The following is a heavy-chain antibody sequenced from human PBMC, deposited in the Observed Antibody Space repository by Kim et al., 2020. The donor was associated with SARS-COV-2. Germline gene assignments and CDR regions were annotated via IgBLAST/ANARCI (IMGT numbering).Heavy chain of an antibody. D-gene: IGHD3-3*01. CDR3: AKNPQGTVFGVVTAPYGMDV. Sequence: RFTTARDNAKNTLYLQMNSLRAEDTAVYYCAKNPQGTVFGVVTAPYGMDVWGQGTTVTVSS. J-gene: IGHJ6*02. V-gene: IGHV3-23*01.